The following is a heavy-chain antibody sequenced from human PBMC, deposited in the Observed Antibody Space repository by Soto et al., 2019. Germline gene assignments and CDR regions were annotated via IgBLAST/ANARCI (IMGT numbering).Heavy chain of an antibody. CDR3: ARESTRTTAPDY. CDR1: GYTFTSYS. D-gene: IGHD4-17*01. J-gene: IGHJ4*02. Sequence: GASVKVSCKASGYTFTSYSMHWVRQAPGQRLEWMGWFNAGSGNRKYSQKFQDRVTITRDTSATTAYMELSSLRYEDTAVYYCARESTRTTAPDYWGQGTQVTAYS. CDR2: FNAGSGNR. V-gene: IGHV1-3*01.